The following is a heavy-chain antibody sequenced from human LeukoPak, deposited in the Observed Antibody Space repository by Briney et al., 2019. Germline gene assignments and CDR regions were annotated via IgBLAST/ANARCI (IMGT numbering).Heavy chain of an antibody. CDR3: VREGIYLAFDL. V-gene: IGHV1-18*01. CDR1: GYNFTTYG. Sequence: ASVKVSCKASGYNFTTYGISWVRQAPGQGPEWMGWIIDYDGHARYSEKLKGRITLTTDRSTSTVYMELRSLTFDDTARYYCVREGIYLAFDLWGQGTLVSVSS. D-gene: IGHD3-16*02. CDR2: IIDYDGHA. J-gene: IGHJ5*02.